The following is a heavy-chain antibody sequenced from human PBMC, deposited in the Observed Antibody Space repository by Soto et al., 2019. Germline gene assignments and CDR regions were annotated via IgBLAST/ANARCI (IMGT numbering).Heavy chain of an antibody. V-gene: IGHV4-31*03. CDR2: IYYSGST. D-gene: IGHD6-6*01. Sequence: PSETLSLTCTVSGGSVSSGGYYWSWIRQHPGKGLEWIGYIYYSGSTYYNPSLKSRVTISVDTSKNQFSLKLSSVTAADTAVYYCARGSIAARPDYWGQGTLVTVSS. CDR1: GGSVSSGGYY. J-gene: IGHJ4*02. CDR3: ARGSIAARPDY.